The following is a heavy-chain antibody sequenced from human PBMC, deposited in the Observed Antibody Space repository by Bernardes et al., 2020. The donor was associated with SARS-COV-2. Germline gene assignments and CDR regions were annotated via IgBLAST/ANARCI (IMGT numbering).Heavy chain of an antibody. D-gene: IGHD4-17*01. CDR1: VFTVSSNY. V-gene: IGHV3-53*01. J-gene: IGHJ4*02. Sequence: GSLRLPCAAAVFTVSSNYMSWVRPAPGKGLEWVSVIYSGGSTYYADSVKGRFTISRDNSKNTLYLQMNSLRAEDTAVYYCARDYGDYYFDYWGQGTLVTVSS. CDR2: IYSGGST. CDR3: ARDYGDYYFDY.